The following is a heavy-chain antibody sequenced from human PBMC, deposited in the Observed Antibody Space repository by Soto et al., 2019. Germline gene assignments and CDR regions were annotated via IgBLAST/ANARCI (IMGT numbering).Heavy chain of an antibody. CDR3: ASDWGYYYYYGMDA. J-gene: IGHJ6*02. Sequence: EVQLVESGGGLVKPGGSLRLSCAASGFTFSSYSMNWVRQAPGKGLEWVSSISSSSSYIYYADSVKGRFTISIDNAKNPLYLQMNRLRAADTAVYYCASDWGYYYYYGMDAWGQGTTVTVSS. CDR2: ISSSSSYI. CDR1: GFTFSSYS. V-gene: IGHV3-21*01. D-gene: IGHD3-16*01.